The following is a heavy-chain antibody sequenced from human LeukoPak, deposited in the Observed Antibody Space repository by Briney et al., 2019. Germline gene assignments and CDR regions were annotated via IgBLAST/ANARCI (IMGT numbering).Heavy chain of an antibody. D-gene: IGHD3-10*01. V-gene: IGHV1-2*02. CDR1: GYTYTGYY. CDR3: ARDPTSWFGESKNWFDP. Sequence: GASVKVSCKASGYTYTGYYMHWVRQAPGQGLEWMGWINPNSGGTNYAQKFQGRVTMTRDTSISTAYMELSRLRSDDTAVYYRARDPTSWFGESKNWFDPWGQGTLVTVSS. CDR2: INPNSGGT. J-gene: IGHJ5*02.